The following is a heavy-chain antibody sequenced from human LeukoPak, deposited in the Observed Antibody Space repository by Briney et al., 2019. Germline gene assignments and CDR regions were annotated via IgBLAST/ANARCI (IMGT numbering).Heavy chain of an antibody. CDR3: AKRGVVIRVFLVGFHKEAYYFDS. V-gene: IGHV3-23*01. D-gene: IGHD3-10*01. J-gene: IGHJ4*02. CDR1: GITLGNYG. CDR2: ISDSGGST. Sequence: GGSLRLSCAVSGITLGNYGMSWVRQPPGKGLEWVAGISDSGGSTNYADSVKGRFTISRDTPRNTPYLQMNSLRAEDTAVYFCAKRGVVIRVFLVGFHKEAYYFDSWGQGALVTVSS.